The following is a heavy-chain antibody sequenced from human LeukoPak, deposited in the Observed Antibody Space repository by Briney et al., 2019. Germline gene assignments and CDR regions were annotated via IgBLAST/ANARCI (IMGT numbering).Heavy chain of an antibody. CDR1: GFSFSSFS. J-gene: IGHJ4*02. V-gene: IGHV3-21*04. D-gene: IGHD2-15*01. Sequence: PGGSLRLSCAASGFSFSSFSMNWVRQAPGKGLEWVSYISGGSSFTYYVDSVKGRFTISRDNAKNSLYLQMNSLRAEDTALYYCAKEGQDIVVVVAATSLGFYFDYWGQGTLVTVSS. CDR3: AKEGQDIVVVVAATSLGFYFDY. CDR2: ISGGSSFT.